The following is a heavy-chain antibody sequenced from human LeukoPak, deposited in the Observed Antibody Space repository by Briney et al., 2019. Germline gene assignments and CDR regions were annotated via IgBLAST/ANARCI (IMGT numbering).Heavy chain of an antibody. Sequence: GESLKISCKGSGYTFTGYYMHWVRQAPGQGLEWMGWINPNSGGTNYAQKFQGRVTMTRDTSISTAYMELSRLRSDDTAVYYCARDRPRDYYMDVWGKGTTVTISS. CDR3: ARDRPRDYYMDV. J-gene: IGHJ6*03. V-gene: IGHV1-2*02. CDR2: INPNSGGT. CDR1: GYTFTGYY.